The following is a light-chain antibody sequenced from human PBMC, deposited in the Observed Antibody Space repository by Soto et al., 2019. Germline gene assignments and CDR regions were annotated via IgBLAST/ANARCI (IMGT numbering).Light chain of an antibody. Sequence: DVQMTQSPSSLSASVGDRVTITCWASQGVSGDLCWYQQKPGKAPKRLIYAASSLSSGVPSRFSGGGSGTEFTLTISGLQPEDSATYYWQQRYSYPITFGGGTKVEI. CDR3: QQRYSYPIT. J-gene: IGKJ4*01. V-gene: IGKV1-17*01. CDR2: AAS. CDR1: QGVSGD.